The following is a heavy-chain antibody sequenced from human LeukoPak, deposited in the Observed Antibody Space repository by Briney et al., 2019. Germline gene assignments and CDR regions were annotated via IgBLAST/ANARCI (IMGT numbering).Heavy chain of an antibody. CDR2: IIPILGIA. D-gene: IGHD1-26*01. J-gene: IGHJ4*02. CDR1: GYTFTSYG. Sequence: ASVKVSCKASGYTFTSYGISWVRQAPGQGLEWMGRIIPILGIANYAQKFQGRVTITADKSTSTAYMELSSLRSEDTAVYYCARDKQIVGASSDYWGQGTLVTVSS. CDR3: ARDKQIVGASSDY. V-gene: IGHV1-69*04.